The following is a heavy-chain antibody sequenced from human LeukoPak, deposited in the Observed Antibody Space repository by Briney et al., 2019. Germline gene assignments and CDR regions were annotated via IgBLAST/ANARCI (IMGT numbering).Heavy chain of an antibody. D-gene: IGHD1-26*01. V-gene: IGHV4-4*07. CDR2: IYTTGGT. J-gene: IGHJ4*02. CDR3: ASGYSGSSHFDN. CDR1: GGSISTYY. Sequence: SETLSLTCSVSGGSISTYYWSWIRQPAGKGLEWIGRIYTTGGTNYNPSLKSRVTMSVDTSKNQFSLKVNSVTAADTAVCYCASGYSGSSHFDNWGQGTLVTVSS.